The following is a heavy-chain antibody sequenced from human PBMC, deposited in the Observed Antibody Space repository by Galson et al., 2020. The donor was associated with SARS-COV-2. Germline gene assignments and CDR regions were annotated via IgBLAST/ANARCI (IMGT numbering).Heavy chain of an antibody. CDR1: GFTFSDYY. CDR3: AGSSGGEWLGLHYWYFDL. V-gene: IGHV3-11*06. D-gene: IGHD3-3*01. J-gene: IGHJ2*01. Sequence: GGSLRLSCAASGFTFSDYYMSWIRQAPGKGLEWVSYLSSSSSYSNYADSVKDRFTISRDNAKNSLYLQMHSLRAEDTAVYYCAGSSGGEWLGLHYWYFDLWGRSTLVTVPS. CDR2: LSSSSSYS.